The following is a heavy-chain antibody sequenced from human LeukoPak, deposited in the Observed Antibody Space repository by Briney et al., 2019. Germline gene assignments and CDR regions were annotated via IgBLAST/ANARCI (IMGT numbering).Heavy chain of an antibody. J-gene: IGHJ6*02. Sequence: GASVKVSCKASGYTFTSYYMHWVRQAPGQGLEWMGIINPSGGSTSYAQKFRGRVTITADESTSTAYMELSSLRSEDTAVYYCARSGPIAAAGTLTPVAYYYYGMDVWGQGTTVTVSS. V-gene: IGHV1-46*01. CDR2: INPSGGST. CDR1: GYTFTSYY. CDR3: ARSGPIAAAGTLTPVAYYYYGMDV. D-gene: IGHD6-13*01.